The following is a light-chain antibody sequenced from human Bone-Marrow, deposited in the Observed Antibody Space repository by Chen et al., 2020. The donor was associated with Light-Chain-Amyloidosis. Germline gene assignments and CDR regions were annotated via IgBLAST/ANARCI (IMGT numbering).Light chain of an antibody. CDR2: DDS. V-gene: IGLV3-21*02. CDR3: PVWDRSSDRPV. CDR1: NIGSTS. Sequence: SYVLTQPSSVSVAPGQTATIACGGNNIGSTSVHWYQHTPGQAPLLVVYDDSDRPAGIPERLSGSNSGNTATLTISRVEAGDEADYYCPVWDRSSDRPVFGGGTKLTVL. J-gene: IGLJ3*02.